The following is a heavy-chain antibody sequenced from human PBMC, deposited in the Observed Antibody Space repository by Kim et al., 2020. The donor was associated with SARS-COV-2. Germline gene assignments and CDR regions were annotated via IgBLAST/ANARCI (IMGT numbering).Heavy chain of an antibody. CDR2: ISYDGSNK. D-gene: IGHD7-27*01. Sequence: GGSLRLSCAASGFTFSSYAMHWVRQAPGKGLEWVAVISYDGSNKYYADSVKGRFTISRDNSKNTLYLQMNSLRAEDTAVYYCARVILGIPTDLYYGMDVWGQGTTVTVSS. J-gene: IGHJ6*02. V-gene: IGHV3-30*04. CDR3: ARVILGIPTDLYYGMDV. CDR1: GFTFSSYA.